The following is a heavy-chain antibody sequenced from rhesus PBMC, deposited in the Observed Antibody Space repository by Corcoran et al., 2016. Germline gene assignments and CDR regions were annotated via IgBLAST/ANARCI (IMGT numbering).Heavy chain of an antibody. V-gene: IGHV1-111*02. Sequence: EVQLVQSGAEVKKPGASVKISCKASGYTFTDYYLHWVRQAPGKGLEWMGRVDPEDGEAIHAQKCQDRGTSTADTSTDTAYMGLSRLRSEDTAVYYCATEYSGCSWVFDYWGQGVLVTVSS. J-gene: IGHJ4*01. CDR2: VDPEDGEA. CDR1: GYTFTDYY. CDR3: ATEYSGCSWVFDY. D-gene: IGHD5-24*01.